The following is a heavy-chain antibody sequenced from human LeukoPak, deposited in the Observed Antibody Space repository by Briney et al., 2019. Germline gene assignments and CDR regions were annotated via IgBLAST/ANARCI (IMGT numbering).Heavy chain of an antibody. CDR1: GFTFSDYY. Sequence: GGSLRLSCAASGFTFSDYYMSWIRQAPGKGLEWVSSISSSSSYIYYADSVKGRFTISRDNAKNSLYLQMNSLRAEDTALYYCAKDGSGWYYFDYWGQGTLVTVSS. J-gene: IGHJ4*02. D-gene: IGHD6-19*01. CDR3: AKDGSGWYYFDY. V-gene: IGHV3-11*05. CDR2: ISSSSSYI.